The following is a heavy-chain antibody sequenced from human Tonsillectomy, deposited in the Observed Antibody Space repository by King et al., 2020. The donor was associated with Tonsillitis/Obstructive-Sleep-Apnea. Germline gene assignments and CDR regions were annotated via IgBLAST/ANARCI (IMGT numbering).Heavy chain of an antibody. CDR2: IIPLFGTA. J-gene: IGHJ4*02. D-gene: IGHD3-22*01. Sequence: VQLVQSGAEVKKPGSSVKVSCNASGGTFSSYAISWVRQAPGQGLEWMGGIIPLFGTANYAQKFQGRVTITADESTSTAYLELSSLRSEDTAGYYCARITMIAEHDYWGQGTLVTVSS. CDR1: GGTFSSYA. V-gene: IGHV1-69*01. CDR3: ARITMIAEHDY.